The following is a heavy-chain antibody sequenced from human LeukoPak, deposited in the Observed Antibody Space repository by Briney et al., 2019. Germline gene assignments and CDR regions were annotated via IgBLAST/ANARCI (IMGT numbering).Heavy chain of an antibody. CDR2: INHSGST. CDR3: ARGRTWFNP. CDR1: GGSFSGYY. J-gene: IGHJ5*02. Sequence: SETLSLTCAVYGGSFSGYYWSWIRQPPGKGLEWIGEINHSGSTNYNPSLKSRVTISVDTSKNQFSLKLSSVTAADTAVYYCARGRTWFNPWGQGTLVTVSS. V-gene: IGHV4-34*01.